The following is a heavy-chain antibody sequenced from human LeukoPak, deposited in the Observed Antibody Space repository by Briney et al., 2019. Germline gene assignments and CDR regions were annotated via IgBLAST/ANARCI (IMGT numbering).Heavy chain of an antibody. Sequence: SVKVSCKASGGTFSSYAISWVRQAPGQGLEWMGRIIPIFGTANYAQKFQGRATITTDESTSTAYMELSILRSEDTAVYYCATGESGAQLFDYWGQGTLVTVSS. CDR1: GGTFSSYA. CDR3: ATGESGAQLFDY. V-gene: IGHV1-69*05. J-gene: IGHJ4*02. CDR2: IIPIFGTA. D-gene: IGHD3-10*01.